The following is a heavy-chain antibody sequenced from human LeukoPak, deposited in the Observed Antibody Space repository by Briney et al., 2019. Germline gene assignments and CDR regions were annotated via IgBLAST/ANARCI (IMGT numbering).Heavy chain of an antibody. V-gene: IGHV3-11*01. CDR1: GFIFSDYY. CDR3: ARGHYGGNPADAFDI. J-gene: IGHJ3*02. D-gene: IGHD4-23*01. Sequence: GGSLRLSCAASGFIFSDYYMSWIRQAPGKGLEWVSYLSTSGDIMYYAGSVKGRFTISRGNAKNSLYLEMDSLRAEDTAVYYCARGHYGGNPADAFDIWGQGTMVTVS. CDR2: LSTSGDIM.